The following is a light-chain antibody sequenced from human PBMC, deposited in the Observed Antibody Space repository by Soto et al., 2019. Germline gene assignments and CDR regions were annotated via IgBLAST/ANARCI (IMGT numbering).Light chain of an antibody. CDR3: QQSYSTPLT. V-gene: IGKV1-39*01. CDR1: QSISSH. CDR2: YAT. Sequence: DIQMTQSPSSLSASVGDRVTITCRASQSISSHLNWYQQKPGKAPKLLIYYATVLQGGVPSRFSGSESGTDFTLTISSLQLEDFAIYYCQQSYSTPLTFGGGTKVDIK. J-gene: IGKJ4*01.